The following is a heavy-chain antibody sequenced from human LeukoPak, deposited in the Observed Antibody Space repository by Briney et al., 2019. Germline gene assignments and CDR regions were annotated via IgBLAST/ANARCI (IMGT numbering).Heavy chain of an antibody. CDR3: ATWAFYHNLDV. V-gene: IGHV3-23*01. CDR2: ISGNSDIT. CDR1: GFTFSNYA. D-gene: IGHD2/OR15-2a*01. J-gene: IGHJ6*02. Sequence: GGSLRLSCAASGFTFSNYAMNWVRQAPGKGLEWVSVISGNSDITYYADPVKGRFTISRDNSKNSLYLQKNSLTSEDNALYYCATWAFYHNLDVWGQGTTVIVSS.